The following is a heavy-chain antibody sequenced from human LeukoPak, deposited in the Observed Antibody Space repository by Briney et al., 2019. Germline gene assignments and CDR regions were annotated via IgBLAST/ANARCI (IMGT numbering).Heavy chain of an antibody. Sequence: GGSLRLSCAASGFTVSSNYMSWVRQAPGKGLEWVSVIYSGGSTYYADYVKGRFTISRDNSNNSLFVQMNSLRAEDTAVYFCAKSRSGSANWALQIFDNWGQGTLVTVSS. V-gene: IGHV3-53*01. CDR2: IYSGGST. CDR3: AKSRSGSANWALQIFDN. J-gene: IGHJ4*02. CDR1: GFTVSSNY. D-gene: IGHD1-1*01.